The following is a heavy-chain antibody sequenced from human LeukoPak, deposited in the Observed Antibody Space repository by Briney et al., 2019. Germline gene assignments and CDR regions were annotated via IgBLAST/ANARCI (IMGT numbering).Heavy chain of an antibody. J-gene: IGHJ4*02. D-gene: IGHD6-6*01. CDR3: ARGPFSSSSEAAFDY. CDR1: GGSISSSGYY. Sequence: KPSETLSLTCTVSGGSISSSGYYWGWIRQPPGKGLEWIASIYYSGSTYYNPSLKSRVTISVDTSKNQFSLKLSSVTAADTAVYYCARGPFSSSSEAAFDYWGQGTLVTVSS. V-gene: IGHV4-39*07. CDR2: IYYSGST.